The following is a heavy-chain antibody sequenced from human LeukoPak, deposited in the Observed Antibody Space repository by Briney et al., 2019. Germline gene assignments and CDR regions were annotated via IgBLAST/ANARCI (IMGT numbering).Heavy chain of an antibody. Sequence: GASVKVSCKASGYTFTSYGVSWVRQAPGHGLQWVGWISPKSGNTDYVQMLQGRVTMTRDTSTTTVYMELRNLRSDDTAVNYCARGGVTAGMDVWGQGTTVTVS. CDR1: GYTFTSYG. J-gene: IGHJ6*02. D-gene: IGHD3-10*01. CDR3: ARGGVTAGMDV. CDR2: ISPKSGNT. V-gene: IGHV1-18*01.